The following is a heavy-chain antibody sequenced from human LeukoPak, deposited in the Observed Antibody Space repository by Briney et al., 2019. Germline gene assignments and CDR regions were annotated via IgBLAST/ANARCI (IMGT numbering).Heavy chain of an antibody. CDR3: ARQYSSNWYTY. V-gene: IGHV4-61*01. Sequence: SETLSLTCTVSGGSVSSGSYYWSWIRQPPGKGLEGRGSIYYSGSTNYNPSLKSRVTVSVDTSKNQFSLKLNSVTAADTAVYYCARQYSSNWYTYWGQGSLVTVSS. D-gene: IGHD6-13*01. CDR2: IYYSGST. CDR1: GGSVSSGSYY. J-gene: IGHJ4*02.